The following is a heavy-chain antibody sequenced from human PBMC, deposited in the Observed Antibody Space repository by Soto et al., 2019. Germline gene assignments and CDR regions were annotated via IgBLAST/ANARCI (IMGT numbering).Heavy chain of an antibody. CDR3: EKDRRLDHYGMDV. CDR1: GFTFSSYG. V-gene: IGHV3-30*18. J-gene: IGHJ6*02. Sequence: QVQLVESGGGVVQPGRSLRLSCAASGFTFSSYGMHWVRQAPGKGLEWVAVISYDGSNKYYADSVKGRFTISRDNSKNTLYLQMNSLRAEDTAVYYCEKDRRLDHYGMDVWGQGTTVTVS. D-gene: IGHD3-3*01. CDR2: ISYDGSNK.